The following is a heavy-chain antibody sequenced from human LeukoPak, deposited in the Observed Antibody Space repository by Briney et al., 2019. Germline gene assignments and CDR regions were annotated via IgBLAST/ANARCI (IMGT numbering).Heavy chain of an antibody. V-gene: IGHV1-69*13. Sequence: SVKVSCKASGGTFRSNAISWVRQAPGQGLEWMGGITPIFGTANYVQKFQGRVTITAVESMSTAYMELSSLRSEDTAVYYCARGWLAETTVVTPYNYWGQGTLVTVSS. CDR2: ITPIFGTA. J-gene: IGHJ4*02. D-gene: IGHD4-23*01. CDR3: ARGWLAETTVVTPYNY. CDR1: GGTFRSNA.